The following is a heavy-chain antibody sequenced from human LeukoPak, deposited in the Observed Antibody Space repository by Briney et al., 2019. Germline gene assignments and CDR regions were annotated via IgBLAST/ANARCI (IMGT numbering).Heavy chain of an antibody. CDR2: INPNSGGT. J-gene: IGHJ6*02. Sequence: ASVKASCKASGYTFTGYYMHWVRQAPGQGLEWMGWINPNSGGTNYAQKFQGRVTMTRDTSISTAYMELSRLRSDDTAVYYCARITPYYYYYGMDVWGQGTTVTVSS. D-gene: IGHD3-10*01. V-gene: IGHV1-2*02. CDR1: GYTFTGYY. CDR3: ARITPYYYYYGMDV.